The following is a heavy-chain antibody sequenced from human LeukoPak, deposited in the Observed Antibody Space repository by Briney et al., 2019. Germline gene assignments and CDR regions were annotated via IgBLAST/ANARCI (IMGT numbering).Heavy chain of an antibody. Sequence: PSETLSLTCTVSGGSISSYYWSWIRQPPGKGLEWIGYIYYSGSTNYNPSLKSRVTISVDTSKNQFSLKLSSVTAADTAVYYCARGLRIAARQGFDYWGQGTLVTVSS. CDR3: ARGLRIAARQGFDY. CDR1: GGSISSYY. D-gene: IGHD6-6*01. V-gene: IGHV4-59*01. J-gene: IGHJ4*02. CDR2: IYYSGST.